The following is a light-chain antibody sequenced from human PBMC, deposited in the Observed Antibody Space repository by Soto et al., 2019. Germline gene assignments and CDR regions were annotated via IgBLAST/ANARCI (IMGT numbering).Light chain of an antibody. J-gene: IGKJ5*01. CDR2: GAS. CDR3: QQYGSSPPIT. CDR1: QSVSSSY. Sequence: EIVLTQSPGTLSLSPGERATLSCRASQSVSSSYLAWYQQKPGQAPKPLIYGASSRATGIPDRFSGSGSVTAFTLTISRLEPEDFAVYYYQQYGSSPPITFGQGTRLEIK. V-gene: IGKV3-20*01.